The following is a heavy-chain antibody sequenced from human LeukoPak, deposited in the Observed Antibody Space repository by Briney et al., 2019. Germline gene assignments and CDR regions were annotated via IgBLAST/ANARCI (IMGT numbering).Heavy chain of an antibody. CDR2: INHSGST. V-gene: IGHV4-34*01. J-gene: IGHJ4*02. D-gene: IGHD3-22*01. CDR3: AKVYYDSSGYCSDY. CDR1: GGSFSGYY. Sequence: PSETLSLTCAVYGGSFSGYYWSWIRQPPGKGLEWIGEINHSGSTNYNPSLKSRVTISVDTSKNQFSLELSSVTAADTAVYYCAKVYYDSSGYCSDYWGQGTLVTVSS.